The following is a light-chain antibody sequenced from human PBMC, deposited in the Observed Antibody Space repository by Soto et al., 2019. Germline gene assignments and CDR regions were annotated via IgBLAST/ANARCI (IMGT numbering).Light chain of an antibody. CDR3: ISYASINTYV. CDR1: SSDVGGYDY. V-gene: IGLV2-14*01. J-gene: IGLJ1*01. Sequence: QSALTQPASVSGSPGQSITISCTGTSSDVGGYDYVSWYQQHPGKAPKLMIYDVTNRPSGVSNRFSGSKSGNTASLTISGLQAEDEADYYCISYASINTYVFVPGTKVTVL. CDR2: DVT.